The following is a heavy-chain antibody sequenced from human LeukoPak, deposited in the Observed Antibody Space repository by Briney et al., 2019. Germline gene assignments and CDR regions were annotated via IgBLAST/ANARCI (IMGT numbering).Heavy chain of an antibody. D-gene: IGHD3-16*01. CDR2: INPNSGGT. CDR1: GYTFTGYY. V-gene: IGHV1-2*02. Sequence: ASVKVSCKASGYTFTGYYMRWVRQAPGQGLEWMEWINPNSGGTNYAQKFQGRVTMTRDTSISTAYMELSRLRSDDTAVYYCARDRRIIRRFGYWAQATLVTVSS. CDR3: ARDRRIIRRFGY. J-gene: IGHJ4*02.